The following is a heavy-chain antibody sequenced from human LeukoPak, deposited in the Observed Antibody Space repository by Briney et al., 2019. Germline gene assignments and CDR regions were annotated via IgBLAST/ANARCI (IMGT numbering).Heavy chain of an antibody. CDR1: GVSISRYY. Sequence: SETLSLTCTVSGVSISRYYWSWIRQPAGKGLEWLGRIYPSGSTNYNPSLRSRVAMSVDASKKQFSLELRSVTAADTAVYYCARESRDTSGFYYGDYWGPGTLVTVSS. D-gene: IGHD3-22*01. V-gene: IGHV4-4*07. J-gene: IGHJ4*02. CDR2: IYPSGST. CDR3: ARESRDTSGFYYGDY.